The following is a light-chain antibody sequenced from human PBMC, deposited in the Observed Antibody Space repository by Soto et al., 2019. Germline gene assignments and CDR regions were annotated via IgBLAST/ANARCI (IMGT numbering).Light chain of an antibody. Sequence: QSALTQPPSASGTPGQRVTISCSGSSSNIGSNSVNWYQQLPGSAPKLLIYRSNQRPSGVPDRFSGSKSGTSASLAITGLQSEDEADYYCAAWDDSLHAVVFGGGTKLTVL. CDR3: AAWDDSLHAVV. CDR1: SSNIGSNS. V-gene: IGLV1-44*01. CDR2: RSN. J-gene: IGLJ2*01.